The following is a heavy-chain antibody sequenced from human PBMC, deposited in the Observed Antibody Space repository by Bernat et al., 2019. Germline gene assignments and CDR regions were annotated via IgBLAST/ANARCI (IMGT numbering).Heavy chain of an antibody. D-gene: IGHD1-1*01. CDR3: AKDHGGKTGAFDY. V-gene: IGHV3-30*18. Sequence: VQLVESGGGVVQLGRSLRLSCAASGSTFSSYGMHWVRQAPGKGLEWVAVISDDGSNKYYADSGKGRFTISRDNSKNTLYLQRNSLRAEDAAVYYWAKDHGGKTGAFDYWGQGTLVTVSS. J-gene: IGHJ4*02. CDR2: ISDDGSNK. CDR1: GSTFSSYG.